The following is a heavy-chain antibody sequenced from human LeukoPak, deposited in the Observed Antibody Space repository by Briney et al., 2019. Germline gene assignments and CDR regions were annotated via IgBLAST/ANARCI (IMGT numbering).Heavy chain of an antibody. Sequence: SETLSLTCTVSGGSISSYYWSWIRQPAGKGLEWIGHIYTTGSTNYNPSLKSRVTMSVDTSKNQFSLKLSSVTAADTAVYYCARAPIMGVRIRGGLDYWGQGTLVTVSS. CDR3: ARAPIMGVRIRGGLDY. J-gene: IGHJ4*02. CDR2: IYTTGST. V-gene: IGHV4-4*07. D-gene: IGHD3-10*01. CDR1: GGSISSYY.